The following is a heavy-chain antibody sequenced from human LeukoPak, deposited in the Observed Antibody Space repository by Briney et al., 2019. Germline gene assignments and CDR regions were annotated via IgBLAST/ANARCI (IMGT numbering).Heavy chain of an antibody. V-gene: IGHV3-30*04. CDR1: GFTFSSYA. CDR2: ISYDGSNK. Sequence: GGSLRLSCAASGFTFSSYAMHWVRQAPGKGLEWVAVISYDGSNKYYADSVKGRFTISRDNSKNTLYLQMNSLRAEDTAVYYCARDCALGLGNDAFDIWGQGTMVTVSS. J-gene: IGHJ3*02. D-gene: IGHD3-10*01. CDR3: ARDCALGLGNDAFDI.